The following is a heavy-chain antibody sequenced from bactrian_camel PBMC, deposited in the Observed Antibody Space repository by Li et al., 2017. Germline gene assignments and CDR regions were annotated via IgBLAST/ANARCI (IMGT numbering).Heavy chain of an antibody. CDR3: AAVRVGAGGCLVW. Sequence: DVQLVESGGGMVQPGGSLRLSCAASGFTASPYAVSWVRQAPGKGLDWVSSIYRDTYYTDPVKGRFTVSRDNAKNTVYLQMNSLKSEGTAQYYCAAVRVGAGGCLVWWGQGTQVTV. CDR1: GFTASPYA. J-gene: IGHJ4*01. D-gene: IGHD1*01. CDR2: IYRDT. V-gene: IGHV3S10*01.